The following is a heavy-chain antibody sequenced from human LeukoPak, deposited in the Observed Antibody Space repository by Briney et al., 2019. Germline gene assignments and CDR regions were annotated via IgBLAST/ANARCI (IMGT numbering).Heavy chain of an antibody. Sequence: GGSLRLSCTASGHNLTRCSMTWPRQAPGKGLEWVSLISGSGGKTYYADSVKGRFTISKDNSKNTLYLQMDSLRVEDTAVYYCEKAPVDYYGCGGYYLNWLDPWGQGTLVTVSS. CDR2: ISGSGGKT. J-gene: IGHJ5*02. D-gene: IGHD3-22*01. V-gene: IGHV3-23*01. CDR3: EKAPVDYYGCGGYYLNWLDP. CDR1: GHNLTRCS.